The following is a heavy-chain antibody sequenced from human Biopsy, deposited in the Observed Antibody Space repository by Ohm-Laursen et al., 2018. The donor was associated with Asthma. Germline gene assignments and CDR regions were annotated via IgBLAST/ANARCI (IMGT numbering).Heavy chain of an antibody. CDR3: VKDTYEDSGGYYTFEV. V-gene: IGHV3-23*01. CDR1: GFAFDSYA. Sequence: SLRLSCAASGFAFDSYAMSWARQAPGKGLAWVSTIRPNNRGVDYVPSVRGRFTMSRDNSKNTLYLHMSSLRAEDTAVYYRVKDTYEDSGGYYTFEVWGQGTMVTVSS. CDR2: IRPNNRGV. D-gene: IGHD5-18*01. J-gene: IGHJ3*01.